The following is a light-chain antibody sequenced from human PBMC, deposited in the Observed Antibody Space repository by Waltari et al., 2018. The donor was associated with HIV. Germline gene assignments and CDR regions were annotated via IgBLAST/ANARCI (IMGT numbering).Light chain of an antibody. J-gene: IGLJ3*02. CDR3: ATWDSSLSAVV. CDR1: RSNLANNF. Sequence: QSVLTQPPSVSAAPGQNATISCSRSRSNLANNFLSWYQQHPGTAPKPLIDENYRRPSGIPDRFSGSKSGTSATLGITGLQTGDEADYYCATWDSSLSAVVFGGGTKLTVL. V-gene: IGLV1-51*02. CDR2: ENY.